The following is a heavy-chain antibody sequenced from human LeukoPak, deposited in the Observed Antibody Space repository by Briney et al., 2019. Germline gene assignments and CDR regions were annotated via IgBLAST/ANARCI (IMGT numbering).Heavy chain of an antibody. V-gene: IGHV4-39*07. D-gene: IGHD6-13*01. J-gene: IGHJ5*02. CDR3: ARDSSSSWLGGKFGWFDP. CDR2: IYYSGST. CDR1: GGSISSSSYY. Sequence: SETLSLTCTVSGGSISSSSYYWGWIRQPPGKGLEWIGSIYYSGSTYYNPSLKSRVTISVDTSKNQFSLKLSSVTAADTAVYYCARDSSSSWLGGKFGWFDPWGQGTLVTVSS.